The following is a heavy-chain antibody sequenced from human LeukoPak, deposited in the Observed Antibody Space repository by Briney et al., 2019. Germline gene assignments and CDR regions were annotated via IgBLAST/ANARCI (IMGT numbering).Heavy chain of an antibody. Sequence: GGSLRLSCAASGFTFKNHGMHWVRQAPGKGLEWVAIIWYDGSNKYYADSVKGRFTISRDNSKNTLYLQMNSLRAEDTAVYYCAKDIAARYLDYWGRGTLVTVSS. CDR2: IWYDGSNK. V-gene: IGHV3-33*06. CDR3: AKDIAARYLDY. D-gene: IGHD6-6*01. CDR1: GFTFKNHG. J-gene: IGHJ4*02.